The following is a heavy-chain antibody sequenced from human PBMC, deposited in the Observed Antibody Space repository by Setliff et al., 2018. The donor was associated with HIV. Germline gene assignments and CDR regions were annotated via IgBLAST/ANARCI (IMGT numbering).Heavy chain of an antibody. Sequence: SETLSLTCTVSGGSISSHYWSWIRQPPGKGLEWIGYVYYSGSTNYNPSLKSRVTISVDTSKNQFSLKLSSVTAADTAVYYCARRGDFWSGYYGRYYYYYMDVWGKGTTVTVSS. V-gene: IGHV4-59*11. CDR2: VYYSGST. CDR3: ARRGDFWSGYYGRYYYYYMDV. D-gene: IGHD3-3*01. J-gene: IGHJ6*03. CDR1: GGSISSHY.